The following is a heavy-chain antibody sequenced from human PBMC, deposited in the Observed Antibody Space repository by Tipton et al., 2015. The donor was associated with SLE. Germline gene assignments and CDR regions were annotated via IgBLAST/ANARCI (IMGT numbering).Heavy chain of an antibody. J-gene: IGHJ6*02. CDR2: ISYGGGT. CDR1: GGSFSGYY. Sequence: TLSLTCTVYGGSFSGYYWIWIRQPPGKGLEWIGYISYGGGTNYNPSLKSRVTMSVDTAKKQFSLKLTSVTAADTAVYYCARGMVTWRGAIIGVDVWGPGTTVNVSS. D-gene: IGHD2-21*02. V-gene: IGHV4-59*08. CDR3: ARGMVTWRGAIIGVDV.